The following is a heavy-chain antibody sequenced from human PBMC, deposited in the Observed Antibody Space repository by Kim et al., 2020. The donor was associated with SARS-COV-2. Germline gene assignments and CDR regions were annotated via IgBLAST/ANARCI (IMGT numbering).Heavy chain of an antibody. J-gene: IGHJ4*02. D-gene: IGHD2-2*01. CDR2: IYYSGST. Sequence: SETLSLTCTVSGGSISSSSYYWGWIRQPPGKGLEWIGSIYYSGSTYYNPSLKSRVTISVDTSKNQFSLKLSSVTAADTAVYYCARRGYGEYQLLRWMGEFDYWGQGTLVTVSS. CDR3: ARRGYGEYQLLRWMGEFDY. V-gene: IGHV4-39*01. CDR1: GGSISSSSYY.